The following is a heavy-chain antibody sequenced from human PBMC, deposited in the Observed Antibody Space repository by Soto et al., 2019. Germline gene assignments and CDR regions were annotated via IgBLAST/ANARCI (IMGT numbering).Heavy chain of an antibody. CDR3: GRGRSGQIVVFY. V-gene: IGHV1-2*02. CDR1: GYTFAGHY. J-gene: IGHJ4*02. D-gene: IGHD1-26*01. CDR2: IGPESGAT. Sequence: ASVKVSCKASGYTFAGHYIHWVRQAPEQGPEWMGEIGPESGATRYAQKFQGRVTMTRDTSITTVYMELKNLSPDDTAVYYCGRGRSGQIVVFYWGQGTPVTVSS.